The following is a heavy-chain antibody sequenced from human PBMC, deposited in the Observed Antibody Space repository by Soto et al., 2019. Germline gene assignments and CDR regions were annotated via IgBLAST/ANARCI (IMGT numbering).Heavy chain of an antibody. CDR2: ISGGASDK. Sequence: EVQLVESGGRLVQPGGSLRISCAASGFMFSAYWMSWVRQDPGKGLEWVATISGGASDKFYVDSVKGRFTISRDDSKNTLYLQMNSLRDEDSAVYYCVREDWHRFDSWGQGTLVTVSS. J-gene: IGHJ4*02. CDR3: VREDWHRFDS. CDR1: GFMFSAYW. D-gene: IGHD2-21*01. V-gene: IGHV3-7*01.